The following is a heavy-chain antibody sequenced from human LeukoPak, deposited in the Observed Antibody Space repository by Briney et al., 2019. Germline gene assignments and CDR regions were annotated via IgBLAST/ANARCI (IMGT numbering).Heavy chain of an antibody. V-gene: IGHV4-34*01. CDR3: ARHQRGSSWSYYFYGTDV. CDR2: INHSGST. J-gene: IGHJ6*02. D-gene: IGHD6-13*01. Sequence: PSETLSLTCAVYGGSFSGHYWSWIRQPPGKGLEWIGEINHSGSTNYNPSLKSRVTISIDTSKNQFSLKLTSVTAADTAVYYCARHQRGSSWSYYFYGTDVWGQGATVTVSS. CDR1: GGSFSGHY.